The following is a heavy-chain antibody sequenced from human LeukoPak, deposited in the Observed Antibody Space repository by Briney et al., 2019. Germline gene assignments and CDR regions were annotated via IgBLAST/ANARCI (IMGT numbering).Heavy chain of an antibody. CDR1: GGTFSSYA. J-gene: IGHJ4*02. D-gene: IGHD1-14*01. Sequence: SVKVSCKASGGTFSSYAISWVRQAPGQGLEWMGGIIPILGTANYAQKFQGRVTITTDESTSTAYMELSSLRSEDTAVYYCARGSMKRPVSLSENWGQGTLVTVSS. CDR3: ARGSMKRPVSLSEN. CDR2: IIPILGTA. V-gene: IGHV1-69*05.